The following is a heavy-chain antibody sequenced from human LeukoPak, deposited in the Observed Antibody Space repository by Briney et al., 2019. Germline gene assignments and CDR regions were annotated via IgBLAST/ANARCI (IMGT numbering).Heavy chain of an antibody. J-gene: IGHJ5*02. CDR3: ATAPTVVPGCFDP. V-gene: IGHV4-31*03. CDR1: GGSISSGGYY. CDR2: IYYSGST. D-gene: IGHD4-23*01. Sequence: SETLSLTCTVSGGSISSGGYYWSWIRQHPGKGLEWIGYIYYSGSTYYNPSLKSRVTISVDTSKNQFSLKLSSVTAADTAVYYCATAPTVVPGCFDPWRQGTLVNVCS.